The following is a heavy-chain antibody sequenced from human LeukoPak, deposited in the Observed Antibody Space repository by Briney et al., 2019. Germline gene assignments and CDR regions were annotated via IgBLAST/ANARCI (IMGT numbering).Heavy chain of an antibody. V-gene: IGHV1-18*01. Sequence: GASVKVSCKASGYTFTSYGISWVRQAPGQGLEWMGWISAYNGNTNYAQKLQGRVTMTTDTSTSTAYMELRSLRSDDTAVYYCAREFNSAVAGTGDFDYWGQGTLVTVSS. D-gene: IGHD6-19*01. CDR2: ISAYNGNT. CDR3: AREFNSAVAGTGDFDY. CDR1: GYTFTSYG. J-gene: IGHJ4*02.